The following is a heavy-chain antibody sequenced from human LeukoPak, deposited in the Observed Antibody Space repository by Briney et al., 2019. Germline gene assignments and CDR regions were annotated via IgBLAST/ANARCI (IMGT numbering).Heavy chain of an antibody. CDR3: TRDSGTYNWFDP. D-gene: IGHD1-26*01. J-gene: IGHJ5*02. Sequence: GGSLRLSCAASGFTFRGSAIHWVRQSSGKGLEGVGQIDKKDKGYATATAYAASVKGRFTISRDDSINTAYLQMKSLKTEDTALYYCTRDSGTYNWFDPWGQGTLVTVSS. CDR2: IDKKDKGYATAT. V-gene: IGHV3-73*01. CDR1: GFTFRGSA.